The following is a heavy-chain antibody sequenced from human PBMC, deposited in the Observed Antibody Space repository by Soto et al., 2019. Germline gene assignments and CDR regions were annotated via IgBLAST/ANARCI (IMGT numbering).Heavy chain of an antibody. CDR2: INPSRGLT. CDR1: GYNFNNYY. V-gene: IGHV1-46*02. CDR3: ARDGVPIAGRSGYFDY. D-gene: IGHD6-19*01. Sequence: ASVKVSCKAYGYNFNNYYIHWVRQTPGQGPEWIGVINPSRGLTTYSQRFQGRVSMTRDTSTTTVYMELSSLRSEDTAIYYCARDGVPIAGRSGYFDYWGPGTEVTVS. J-gene: IGHJ4*02.